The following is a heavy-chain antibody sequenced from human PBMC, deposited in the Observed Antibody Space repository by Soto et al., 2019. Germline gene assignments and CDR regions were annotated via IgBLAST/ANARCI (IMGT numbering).Heavy chain of an antibody. CDR3: ARVCGGDGCLGHAQ. Sequence: GGSLRLSCAASGFTFSSYWMSWVRQAPGKGLEWVANIKEDGSEKSYVDSVKGRFTISRDNAKNSLSLQMTSLRAEDTAVYYCARVCGGDGCLGHAQWGQGTLVTVSS. CDR2: IKEDGSEK. D-gene: IGHD2-21*01. J-gene: IGHJ4*02. CDR1: GFTFSSYW. V-gene: IGHV3-7*01.